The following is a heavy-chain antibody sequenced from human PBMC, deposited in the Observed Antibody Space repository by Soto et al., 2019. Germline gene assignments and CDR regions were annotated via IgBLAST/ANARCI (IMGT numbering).Heavy chain of an antibody. CDR1: GGTFISYT. CDR2: IIPILGIA. CDR3: ARVAPEGLRLGVGAFQI. V-gene: IGHV1-69*02. D-gene: IGHD3-3*01. Sequence: QVQLVQSGAEVKKPGSSVKVSCNASGGTFISYTISWVRQCPGQGLERMGRIIPILGIANYAQKFQASVTITSDNSTSTADMALSSLRSEDTAVSYWARVAPEGLRLGVGAFQICGNGTMVTVAA. J-gene: IGHJ3*02.